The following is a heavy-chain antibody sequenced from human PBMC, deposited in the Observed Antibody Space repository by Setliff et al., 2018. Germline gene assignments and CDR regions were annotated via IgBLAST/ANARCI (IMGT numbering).Heavy chain of an antibody. CDR1: GYSIITGYY. CDR2: IYSGGTT. J-gene: IGHJ4*03. D-gene: IGHD1-1*01. CDR3: ARTGTYRYFDY. V-gene: IGHV4-38-2*02. Sequence: SETLSLTCSVSGYSIITGYYWAWIRQPPGKGLEWIGRIYSGGTTYYNSSLKSRVTISVDTSKSQFSLRLNSVTAADTAVYYCARTGTYRYFDYWVPETLLVTVSS.